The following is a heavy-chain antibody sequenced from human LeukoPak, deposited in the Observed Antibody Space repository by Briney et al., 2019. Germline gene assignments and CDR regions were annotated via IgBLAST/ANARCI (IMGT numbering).Heavy chain of an antibody. J-gene: IGHJ4*02. CDR3: AKPRVGAFDY. CDR1: GFTFSSYA. CDR2: ISGSGGST. Sequence: GGSLRLSCAASGFTFSSYAMSWVRQAPGKGLEWVSAISGSGGSTYYADSVKSPFTISRENSKNTLYLQMNSLRAEDTAVYYCAKPRVGAFDYWGQGTLVTVSS. D-gene: IGHD1-26*01. V-gene: IGHV3-23*01.